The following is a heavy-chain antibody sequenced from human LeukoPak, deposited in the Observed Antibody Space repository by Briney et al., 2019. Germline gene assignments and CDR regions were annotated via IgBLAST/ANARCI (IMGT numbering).Heavy chain of an antibody. CDR1: GGSISDISYY. J-gene: IGHJ4*02. Sequence: SETLSLTCTVSGGSISDISYYWGWIRQPPGKDLGWIGGIHYSGSTSYKASLKSRVTISVDTSKNQFSLDLSSVTAADTAVYYCAACPWGRGSCFFDYWGRGTLVTVSS. CDR2: IHYSGST. V-gene: IGHV4-39*01. CDR3: AACPWGRGSCFFDY. D-gene: IGHD2-15*01.